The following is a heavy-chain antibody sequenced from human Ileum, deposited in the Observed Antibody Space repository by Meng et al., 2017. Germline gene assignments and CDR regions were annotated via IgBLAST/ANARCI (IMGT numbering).Heavy chain of an antibody. V-gene: IGHV3-23*01. D-gene: IGHD1-1*01. CDR1: GFTFSSYW. CDR2: ISGTGATT. J-gene: IGHJ4*02. Sequence: GGSLRLSCAASGFTFSSYWMRWVRQAPGKGLEWLSTISGTGATTYYTDSVRGRFTISRDNSKNTLYLQMESLGAEDTAMYYCAKDGGNWDFGNWGQGTLVTVSS. CDR3: AKDGGNWDFGN.